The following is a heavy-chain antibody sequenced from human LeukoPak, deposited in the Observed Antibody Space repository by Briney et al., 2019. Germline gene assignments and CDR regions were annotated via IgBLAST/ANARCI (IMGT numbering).Heavy chain of an antibody. D-gene: IGHD3-9*01. CDR3: ARVGDILTGHYLAQKLDY. J-gene: IGHJ4*02. V-gene: IGHV1-18*01. CDR2: ISAYNGNT. Sequence: ASVKVSCKASGYTFTSYGISWVRQAPGQGLEWMGWISAYNGNTNYAQKLQGRVTMTTDTSTSTAYMELRSLRSDDTAVYYCARVGDILTGHYLAQKLDYWGQGTLVTVSS. CDR1: GYTFTSYG.